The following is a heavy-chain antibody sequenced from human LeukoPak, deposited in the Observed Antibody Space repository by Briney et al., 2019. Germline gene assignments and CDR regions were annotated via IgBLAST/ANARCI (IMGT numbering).Heavy chain of an antibody. J-gene: IGHJ4*02. CDR1: GGSFSGYY. Sequence: PSETLSLTCAVYGGSFSGYYWSWIRQPPGKGLGWIGEINHSGSTNYNPSLKSRVTISVDTSKNQFSLKLSSVTAADTAVYYCARRQVGRIQLWPDWGQGTLVTVSS. CDR2: INHSGST. CDR3: ARRQVGRIQLWPD. V-gene: IGHV4-34*01. D-gene: IGHD5-18*01.